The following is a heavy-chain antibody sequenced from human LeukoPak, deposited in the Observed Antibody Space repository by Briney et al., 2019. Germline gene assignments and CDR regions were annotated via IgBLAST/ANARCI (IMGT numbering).Heavy chain of an antibody. V-gene: IGHV4-59*08. J-gene: IGHJ6*03. CDR1: GGSMNTYY. D-gene: IGHD3-9*01. CDR3: ARRRGSDISRLYYYYMDV. Sequence: SETLSLTCTVSGGSMNTYYWSWIRQPPGKGLEWIGYIYSSGSTTYNPSLKSRVTISVDTPKNQFSLKLSSVTAADTAVYYCARRRGSDISRLYYYYMDVWGKGTTVTVSS. CDR2: IYSSGST.